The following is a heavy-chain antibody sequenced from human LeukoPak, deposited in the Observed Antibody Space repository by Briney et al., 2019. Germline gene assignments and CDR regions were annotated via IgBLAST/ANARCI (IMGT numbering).Heavy chain of an antibody. CDR2: IWYDGSNK. Sequence: GGSLRLSCAASGFTFSSYGMHWVRQAPGKGLGWVAVIWYDGSNKYYADSVKGRFTISRDNSKNTLYLQMNSLRAEDTAVYYCASRRTYGSGSYSDFDYWGQGTPVTVSS. CDR1: GFTFSSYG. J-gene: IGHJ4*02. D-gene: IGHD3-10*01. V-gene: IGHV3-33*01. CDR3: ASRRTYGSGSYSDFDY.